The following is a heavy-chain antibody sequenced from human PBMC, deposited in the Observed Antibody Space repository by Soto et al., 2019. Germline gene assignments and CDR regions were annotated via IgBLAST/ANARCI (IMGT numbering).Heavy chain of an antibody. Sequence: PGESLKISCQGSGYSFTNYWISWVRQMPGKGLEWMGRIDPTDSYTSYSPSLQGQVTISADKSISTAYLQWSSLKASDTAMYYCARHIGGYSYGAFDYWGQGTLVTVSS. V-gene: IGHV5-10-1*04. CDR2: IDPTDSYT. D-gene: IGHD5-18*01. CDR3: ARHIGGYSYGAFDY. CDR1: GYSFTNYW. J-gene: IGHJ4*02.